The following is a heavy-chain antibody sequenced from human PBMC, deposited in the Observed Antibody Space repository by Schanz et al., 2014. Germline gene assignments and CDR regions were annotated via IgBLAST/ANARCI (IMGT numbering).Heavy chain of an antibody. V-gene: IGHV1-18*01. D-gene: IGHD5-12*01. Sequence: QVQLVQSGAEVKKPGASVKVSCKASGYTFISYGLNWVRQAPGQGLEWMGWISAYTNNTNYAQKVQGRVTMTTDTSTGTAYMELRSLRSDDTAVYYCARDFSAYVGNYFDYWGQGTLVTVSS. J-gene: IGHJ4*02. CDR3: ARDFSAYVGNYFDY. CDR2: ISAYTNNT. CDR1: GYTFISYG.